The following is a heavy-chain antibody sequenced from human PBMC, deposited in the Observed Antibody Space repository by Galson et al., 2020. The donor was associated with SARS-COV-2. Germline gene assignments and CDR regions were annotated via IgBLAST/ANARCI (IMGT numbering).Heavy chain of an antibody. CDR3: AGELLHNYYGMDV. CDR1: GFTFSSYG. CDR2: IWYDGSNK. Sequence: GGSLRLSCVASGFTFSSYGMHWVRQAPGKGLEWVAVIWYDGSNKYYADSVKGRFTISRDNSKNTLYLQMNSLRAEDTAVYYCAGELLHNYYGMDVWGQGTTVTVSS. D-gene: IGHD3-22*01. J-gene: IGHJ6*02. V-gene: IGHV3-33*01.